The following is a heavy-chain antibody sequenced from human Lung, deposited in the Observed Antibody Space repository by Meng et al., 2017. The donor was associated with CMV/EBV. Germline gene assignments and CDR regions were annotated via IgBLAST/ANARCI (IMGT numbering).Heavy chain of an antibody. J-gene: IGHJ4*02. Sequence: EQLQASGPGLVQPSQTLSLTCTVSDGFTTSDDYYWSWIRQSPGKGLEWIGYIHYSGTTYYNPSLKSRIAISLDTSKNQFSLNLNSVTAADAAVYYCARDSPGGYGYFDSWGQGTLVTVSS. D-gene: IGHD5-12*01. CDR2: IHYSGTT. CDR1: DGFTTSDDYY. V-gene: IGHV4-30-4*01. CDR3: ARDSPGGYGYFDS.